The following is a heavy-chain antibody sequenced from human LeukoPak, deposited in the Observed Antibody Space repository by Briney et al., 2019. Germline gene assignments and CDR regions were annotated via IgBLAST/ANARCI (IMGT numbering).Heavy chain of an antibody. CDR1: GFTFSSYA. CDR3: ARDRDDSSGEKAFDI. CDR2: ISYDGSNK. V-gene: IGHV3-30*04. J-gene: IGHJ3*02. Sequence: GGSLRLSCAASGFTFSSYAMHWVRQAPGKGLEWVAVISYDGSNKYYADSVKGRFTISRDNSKNTLYLQMNSLRAEDTAVYFCARDRDDSSGEKAFDIWGQGTMVTVSS. D-gene: IGHD3-22*01.